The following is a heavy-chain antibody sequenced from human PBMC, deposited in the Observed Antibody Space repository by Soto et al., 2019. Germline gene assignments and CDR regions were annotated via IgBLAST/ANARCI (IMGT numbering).Heavy chain of an antibody. CDR3: ARAGDYYYYYMDV. Sequence: ASVKVSCKASGYTFTGYYMHWVRQAPGQGLEWMGWINPNSGGTNYAQKFQGWVTMTRDTSISTAYMELSRVRSDDTAVYYCARAGDYYYYYMDVWGKGTTVTVSS. V-gene: IGHV1-2*04. CDR1: GYTFTGYY. CDR2: INPNSGGT. D-gene: IGHD6-19*01. J-gene: IGHJ6*03.